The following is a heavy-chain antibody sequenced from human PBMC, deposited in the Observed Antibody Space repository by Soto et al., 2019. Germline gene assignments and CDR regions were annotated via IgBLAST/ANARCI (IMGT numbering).Heavy chain of an antibody. V-gene: IGHV3-48*02. J-gene: IGHJ4*02. Sequence: GGSLRLSCAASGFTFSSYSMNWVRQAPGKGLEWVSYISSSSSTIYYADSVKGRFTISRDNAKNSLYLQMNSPRDEDTAVYYCARDGAARNSYYFDYWGQGTLVTVSS. CDR2: ISSSSSTI. CDR3: ARDGAARNSYYFDY. CDR1: GFTFSSYS. D-gene: IGHD6-6*01.